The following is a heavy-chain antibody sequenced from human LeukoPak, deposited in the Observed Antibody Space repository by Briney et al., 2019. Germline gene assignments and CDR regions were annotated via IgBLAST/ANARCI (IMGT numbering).Heavy chain of an antibody. V-gene: IGHV3-21*01. D-gene: IGHD6-19*01. Sequence: GGSLRLSCAASGFTFSSYSMNWVRQAPGKGLEWVSSISSSSSYIYYADSVKGRFTTSRDNAKNSLYLQMNSLRAEDTAVYYCARALDGIWYFDLWGRGTLVTVSS. J-gene: IGHJ2*01. CDR2: ISSSSSYI. CDR1: GFTFSSYS. CDR3: ARALDGIWYFDL.